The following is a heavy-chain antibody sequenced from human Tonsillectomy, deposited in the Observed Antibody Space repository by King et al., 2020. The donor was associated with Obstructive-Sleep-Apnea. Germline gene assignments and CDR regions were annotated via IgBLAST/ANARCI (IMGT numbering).Heavy chain of an antibody. D-gene: IGHD2-21*01. CDR2: ISYDGRNK. V-gene: IGHV3-30*18. CDR1: GFTFSSYA. J-gene: IGHJ4*02. Sequence: VQLAESGGGVVQPGWSLRLSCAASGFTFSSYAMHWVRQAPGKGLEWVALISYDGRNKYYADSVKGRFTISRDSSKNTLYLQMNSLRAEDTAVYYCAKDLFKENTVAVMAGYWGQGTLVTVSS. CDR3: AKDLFKENTVAVMAGY.